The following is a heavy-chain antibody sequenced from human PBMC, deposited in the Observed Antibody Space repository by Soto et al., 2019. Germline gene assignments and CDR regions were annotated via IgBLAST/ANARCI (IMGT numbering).Heavy chain of an antibody. CDR3: ARLGAYHGSASSGGYYFDS. CDR2: IIPIVGTA. D-gene: IGHD3-10*01. V-gene: IGHV1-69*01. CDR1: GGTFSGYP. J-gene: IGHJ4*02. Sequence: QVQLVQSGAEVKKPGSSVKVSCEASGGTFSGYPVSWVRQAPGQGLEWMGGIIPIVGTANYAQKFQGRITITADDSTRTVDLGLSSLRSEDEAVYYCARLGAYHGSASSGGYYFDSWGQGTLVTVSS.